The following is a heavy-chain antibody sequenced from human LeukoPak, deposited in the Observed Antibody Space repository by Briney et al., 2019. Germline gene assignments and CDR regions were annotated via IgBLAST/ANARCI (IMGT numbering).Heavy chain of an antibody. Sequence: GGSLRLSCAASGFTFSSYGMHWVRQAPGKGLEWVAVISYDGSNKYYADSVKGRFTISRDNSKNTLYLQMNSLRAEDTAVYYCARDVSSGMGVAGDMDVWGQGTTVTVSS. J-gene: IGHJ6*02. D-gene: IGHD3-10*01. V-gene: IGHV3-30*03. CDR3: ARDVSSGMGVAGDMDV. CDR2: ISYDGSNK. CDR1: GFTFSSYG.